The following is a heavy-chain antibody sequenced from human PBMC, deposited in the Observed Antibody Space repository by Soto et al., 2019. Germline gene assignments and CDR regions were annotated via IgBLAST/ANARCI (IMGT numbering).Heavy chain of an antibody. V-gene: IGHV2-5*02. Sequence: QITLKESGPTLVKPTQTLTLTCTFSGFSLSTRGVGVAWIRQPPGKALEWLALIFWDDDKWYSTSLKSRLNITEDTPKNQVVLTLTNLDPVATATYYCAHRPRGNAYSFAYWGQGTLVTVSS. CDR1: GFSLSTRGVG. D-gene: IGHD2-15*01. J-gene: IGHJ4*02. CDR3: AHRPRGNAYSFAY. CDR2: IFWDDDK.